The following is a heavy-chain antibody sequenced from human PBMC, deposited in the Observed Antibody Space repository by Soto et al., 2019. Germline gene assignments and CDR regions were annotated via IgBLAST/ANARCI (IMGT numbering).Heavy chain of an antibody. J-gene: IGHJ4*02. CDR1: GGSISSGGYS. Sequence: QLQLQESGSGLVKPSQTLSLTCAVSGGSISSGGYSWSWIRQPPGKGLEWIGYIYHSGSTYYNPSLKSRVTIPVDRSKNQFSLKLSSVTAADTAVYYCARVGDSGWYYYFDYWGQGTLVTVSS. CDR3: ARVGDSGWYYYFDY. V-gene: IGHV4-30-2*01. CDR2: IYHSGST. D-gene: IGHD6-19*01.